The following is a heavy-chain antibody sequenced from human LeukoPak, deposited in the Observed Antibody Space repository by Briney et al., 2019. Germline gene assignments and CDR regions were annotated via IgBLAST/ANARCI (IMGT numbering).Heavy chain of an antibody. CDR1: GYTFTDYY. CDR3: GRVMRISTYCSSTSCSLDY. Sequence: ASVKLSCKASGYTFTDYYLHWVRQAPGQGLEGMGWINPDSRGTNYAQSLQGRITMNRHASLSTAYMEVSRLTSDDAAMYYCGRVMRISTYCSSTSCSLDYWGQGTLGTVSA. J-gene: IGHJ4*02. D-gene: IGHD2-2*01. V-gene: IGHV1-2*02. CDR2: INPDSRGT.